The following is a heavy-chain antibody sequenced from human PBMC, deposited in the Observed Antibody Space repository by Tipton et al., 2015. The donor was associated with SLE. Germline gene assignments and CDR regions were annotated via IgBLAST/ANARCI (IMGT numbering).Heavy chain of an antibody. CDR3: TRHATGYSSSEAYYYYYYMDV. Sequence: QLVQSGGGLVQPGGSLRLSCAASGFTFSGSAMHWVRQASGKGLEWVGRIRSKANSYATAYAASVKGRFTISRDDSKNTAYLQMNRLKTEDTAVYYCTRHATGYSSSEAYYYYYYMDVWGNGTTVTVSS. J-gene: IGHJ6*03. CDR2: IRSKANSYAT. CDR1: GFTFSGSA. V-gene: IGHV3-73*01. D-gene: IGHD6-13*01.